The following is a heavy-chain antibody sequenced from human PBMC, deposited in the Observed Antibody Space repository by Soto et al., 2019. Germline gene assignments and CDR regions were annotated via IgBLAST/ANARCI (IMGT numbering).Heavy chain of an antibody. J-gene: IGHJ4*02. CDR2: INAGNGNT. CDR3: ARSPDIVYSYGLAVDY. V-gene: IGHV1-3*01. D-gene: IGHD5-18*01. CDR1: GYTFTSYA. Sequence: QVQLVQSGAEVKKPGASVKVSCKASGYTFTSYAMHWVRQAPGQRLEWMGWINAGNGNTKYSQKFQGRVTITRDTSASTAYMELSSLRSEDTAVYYCARSPDIVYSYGLAVDYWGQGTLVTVSS.